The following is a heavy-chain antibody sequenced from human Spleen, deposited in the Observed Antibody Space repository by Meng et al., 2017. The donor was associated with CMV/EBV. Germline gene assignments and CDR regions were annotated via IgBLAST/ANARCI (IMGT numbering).Heavy chain of an antibody. Sequence: GGSLRLSCAASGFTFSVYSMNWVRQAPGKGLEWVSSISSSSSFIYYADSLKGRIAISRHNARNSLYLQMNSLRVEDTAVYYCARGQSSHYYYDTTYVDGIFDYWGQGTLVTVSS. D-gene: IGHD3-22*01. CDR2: ISSSSSFI. V-gene: IGHV3-21*01. CDR1: GFTFSVYS. J-gene: IGHJ4*02. CDR3: ARGQSSHYYYDTTYVDGIFDY.